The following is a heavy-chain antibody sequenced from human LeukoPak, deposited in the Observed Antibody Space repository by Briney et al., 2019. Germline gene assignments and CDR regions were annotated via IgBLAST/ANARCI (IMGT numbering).Heavy chain of an antibody. Sequence: GGSLRLSCAASGFTFSSYWMSWVRQAPGKGLEWVSSISSSSSYIYYADSVKGRFTISRDNAKNSLYLQMNSLRAEDTAVYYCARVAGPYYYDSSDYFDYWGQGTLVTVSS. D-gene: IGHD3-22*01. V-gene: IGHV3-21*01. CDR3: ARVAGPYYYDSSDYFDY. CDR2: ISSSSSYI. J-gene: IGHJ4*02. CDR1: GFTFSSYW.